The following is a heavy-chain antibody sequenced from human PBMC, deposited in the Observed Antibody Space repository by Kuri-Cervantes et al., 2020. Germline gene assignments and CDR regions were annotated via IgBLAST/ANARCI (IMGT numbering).Heavy chain of an antibody. J-gene: IGHJ4*02. Sequence: GGSLRLSCAASGFTFSSYSMNWVRQAPGKGLEWVSSISSSSSYIYYADSVKGRFTISRDNAKNSLYLQMNSLRAEDTAVYYCARGGKYSSGPYYFDYWGQGTLVTVSS. CDR3: ARGGKYSSGPYYFDY. D-gene: IGHD6-25*01. CDR1: GFTFSSYS. V-gene: IGHV3-21*01. CDR2: ISSSSSYI.